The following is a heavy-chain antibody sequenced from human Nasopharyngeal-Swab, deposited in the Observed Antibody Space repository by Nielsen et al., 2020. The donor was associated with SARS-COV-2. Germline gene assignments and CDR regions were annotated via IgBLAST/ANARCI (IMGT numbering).Heavy chain of an antibody. CDR2: IWYDGSNK. CDR3: ARGSTAGDY. D-gene: IGHD2-8*02. J-gene: IGHJ4*02. CDR1: GFTFSSYG. V-gene: IGHV3-33*01. Sequence: GESLKISCAASGFTFSSYGMHWVRQAPGKGLEWVAVIWYDGSNKYYADSVKGRFTISRDNSKNTMYLQMNSLTVDDSAMYYCARGSTAGDYWGQGTLVTVSS.